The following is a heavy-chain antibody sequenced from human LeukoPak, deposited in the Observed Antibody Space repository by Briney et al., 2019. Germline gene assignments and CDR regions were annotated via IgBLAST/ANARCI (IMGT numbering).Heavy chain of an antibody. CDR2: MYSSGST. CDR1: VGSISSGSYY. V-gene: IGHV4-61*02. Sequence: TLSLTCNVSVGSISSGSYYWSWIRQSAGKGLEWIGRMYSSGSTNYNPSLKSRVTISGDTSKNQFFLKLSSVTAADTAVYYCARAPGYSSSWLEDWGQGTLVTVSS. CDR3: ARAPGYSSSWLED. D-gene: IGHD6-13*01. J-gene: IGHJ4*02.